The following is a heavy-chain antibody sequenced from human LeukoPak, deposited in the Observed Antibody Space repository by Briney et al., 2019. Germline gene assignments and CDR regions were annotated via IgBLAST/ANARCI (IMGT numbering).Heavy chain of an antibody. CDR3: AKGPLYYYDSSGPYFDY. V-gene: IGHV3-30*02. D-gene: IGHD3-22*01. CDR2: ILYDGSNK. Sequence: GGSPRLSCAASGFTFSSYGMHWVRQAPGKGLEWVAFILYDGSNKYYADSVKGRFTISRDNSKNTLYLQMSSLRAEDTAVYYCAKGPLYYYDSSGPYFDYWGQGTLVTVSS. CDR1: GFTFSSYG. J-gene: IGHJ4*02.